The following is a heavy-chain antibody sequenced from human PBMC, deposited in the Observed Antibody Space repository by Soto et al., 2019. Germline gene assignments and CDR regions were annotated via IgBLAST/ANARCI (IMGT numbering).Heavy chain of an antibody. CDR1: GYRFTSYG. CDR3: ARELGISTSAPFGY. D-gene: IGHD2-21*01. Sequence: QVQLVQSGAEVKKPGASVKVSCKASGYRFTSYGINWVRQAPGQGLEWIAWINTFNGNTNSAHNLQGRVTMTADTSTSTVFLEVRRLTSDDTAVYYCARELGISTSAPFGYWGQGTLVSVTS. V-gene: IGHV1-18*01. CDR2: INTFNGNT. J-gene: IGHJ4*02.